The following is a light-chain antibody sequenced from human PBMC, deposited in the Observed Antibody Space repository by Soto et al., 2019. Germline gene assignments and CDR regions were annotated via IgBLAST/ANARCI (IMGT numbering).Light chain of an antibody. V-gene: IGKV3-20*01. CDR3: QQYGSLSWT. Sequence: EIVLTQSPGTLSLSPGERATLSCRASQSVGSNYLAWYQQKPGQAPRIIIFGASGRATGIPDRFSGSGSGTDCTLTISRLETEDCAVYYCQQYGSLSWTFGQGTKVDIK. CDR2: GAS. CDR1: QSVGSNY. J-gene: IGKJ1*01.